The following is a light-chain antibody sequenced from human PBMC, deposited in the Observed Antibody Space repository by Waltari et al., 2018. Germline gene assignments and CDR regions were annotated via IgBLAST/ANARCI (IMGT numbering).Light chain of an antibody. CDR1: QGISNS. V-gene: IGKV1-NL1*01. CDR2: AAS. CDR3: QQYYSTPPLT. Sequence: DIQMTQSPSSLSASVGDRVTITCRASQGISNSLAWYQQKPGKAPKLLLYAASRLESGVPSRFSGSGSGTDYTLTISSLQPEDFATYYCQQYYSTPPLTFDGGTKVEIK. J-gene: IGKJ4*01.